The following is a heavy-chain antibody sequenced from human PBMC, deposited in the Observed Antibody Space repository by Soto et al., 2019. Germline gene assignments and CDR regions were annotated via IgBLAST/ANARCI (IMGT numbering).Heavy chain of an antibody. CDR1: GFTFSSYW. D-gene: IGHD5-18*01. CDR3: ARVDTVIPYYYYGMDV. Sequence: GGSLRLSCAASGFTFSSYWMHWVRQAPGKGLVWVSRINSDGSSTSYADSVKGRFTISRDNAKNTLYLQMNSLRAEDTAVYYCARVDTVIPYYYYGMDVWGQGTTVTVSS. V-gene: IGHV3-74*01. J-gene: IGHJ6*02. CDR2: INSDGSST.